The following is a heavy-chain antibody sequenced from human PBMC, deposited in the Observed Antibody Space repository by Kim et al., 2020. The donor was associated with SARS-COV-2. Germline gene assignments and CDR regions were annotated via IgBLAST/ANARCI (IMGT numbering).Heavy chain of an antibody. CDR2: IIPIFGTA. CDR3: ARGFRGLRYFDAHLFDY. V-gene: IGHV1-69*13. J-gene: IGHJ4*02. Sequence: SVKVSCKASGGTFSSYAISWVRQAPGQGLEWMGGIIPIFGTANYAQKFQGRVTITADESTSTAYMELSSLRSEDTAVYYCARGFRGLRYFDAHLFDYWGQGTLVTVSS. D-gene: IGHD3-9*01. CDR1: GGTFSSYA.